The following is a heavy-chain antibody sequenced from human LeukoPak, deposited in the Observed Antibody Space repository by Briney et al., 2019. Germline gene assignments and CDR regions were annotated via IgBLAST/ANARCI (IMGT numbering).Heavy chain of an antibody. Sequence: GGSLRLSCAASGFTFSNYAMTWVRQAPGKGLEWVSGISGSGGTTYYADSVKGRFTISRDNSKNTLYLQMNSLRAEDTAVYYCAKASIAVAGTGRYNWFDPWGQGTLVTASS. CDR1: GFTFSNYA. CDR3: AKASIAVAGTGRYNWFDP. V-gene: IGHV3-23*01. CDR2: ISGSGGTT. J-gene: IGHJ5*02. D-gene: IGHD6-19*01.